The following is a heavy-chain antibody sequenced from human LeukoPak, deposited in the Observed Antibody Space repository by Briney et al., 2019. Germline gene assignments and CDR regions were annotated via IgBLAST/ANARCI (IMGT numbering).Heavy chain of an antibody. CDR2: ISYDGSNK. CDR3: AKNDALAAAGTPLFDY. J-gene: IGHJ4*02. CDR1: GFTFSSYG. D-gene: IGHD6-13*01. Sequence: GGSLRLSCAPSGFTFSSYGMHWDRQAPGKGLEWVAVISYDGSNKYYADSVKGRFTISRDNSKNTLYLQMNSLRAEDTAVYYCAKNDALAAAGTPLFDYWGQGTLVSVSS. V-gene: IGHV3-30*18.